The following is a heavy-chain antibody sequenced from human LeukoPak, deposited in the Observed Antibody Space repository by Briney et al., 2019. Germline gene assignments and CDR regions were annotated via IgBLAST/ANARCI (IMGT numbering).Heavy chain of an antibody. CDR3: ARSSPTYYYDSSGHAFDI. V-gene: IGHV3-53*01. Sequence: PGGSLRLSCAASGFTVSSNYMSWVRQAPGKGLEWVSVIYSGGSTYYADSVKGRFTISRDNSKNTLYLQMNSLRAEDTAVYYCARSSPTYYYDSSGHAFDIWGQGTMVTVSS. J-gene: IGHJ3*02. CDR2: IYSGGST. D-gene: IGHD3-22*01. CDR1: GFTVSSNY.